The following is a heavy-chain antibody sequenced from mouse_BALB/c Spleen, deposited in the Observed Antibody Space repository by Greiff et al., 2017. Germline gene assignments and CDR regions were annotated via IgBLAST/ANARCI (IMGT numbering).Heavy chain of an antibody. V-gene: IGHV1-82*01. Sequence: VKVVESGPELVKPGASVKISCKASGYAFSSSWMNWVKQRPGQGLEWIGRIYPGDGDTNYNGKFKGKATLTADKSSSTAYMQLSSLTSVDSAVYFCASPYYYGSSRGFAYWGQGTLVTVSA. CDR1: GYAFSSSW. J-gene: IGHJ3*01. CDR2: IYPGDGDT. CDR3: ASPYYYGSSRGFAY. D-gene: IGHD1-1*01.